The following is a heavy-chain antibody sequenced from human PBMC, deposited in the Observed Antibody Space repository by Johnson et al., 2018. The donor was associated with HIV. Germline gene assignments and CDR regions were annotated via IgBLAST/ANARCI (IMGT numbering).Heavy chain of an antibody. CDR3: AKPLEMATISDAFDI. D-gene: IGHD5-24*01. CDR1: GFTFSSYG. V-gene: IGHV3-33*06. CDR2: IWYDGSNK. J-gene: IGHJ3*02. Sequence: VQLVESGGGVVRPGGSLRLSCAASGFTFSSYGMHWVRQAPGKGLEWVAVIWYDGSNKNYADSVKGRFTISRDNSKNTLYLQMNSLRAEDTAVYYCAKPLEMATISDAFDIWGQGTMVTVSS.